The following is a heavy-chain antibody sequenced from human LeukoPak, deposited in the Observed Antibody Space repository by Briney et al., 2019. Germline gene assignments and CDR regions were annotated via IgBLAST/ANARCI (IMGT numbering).Heavy chain of an antibody. CDR3: ARGKTVYYYYYGMDV. CDR2: IYYSGST. CDR1: GGSISSYY. Sequence: SETLSLTCTVSGGSISSYYWSWIRQPPGKGLEWIGYIYYSGSTNYNPSPKSRLTISIDMSKNQFSLKLSSVTAADTAVYYCARGKTVYYYYYGMDVWGQGTTVTVSS. J-gene: IGHJ6*02. D-gene: IGHD4-17*01. V-gene: IGHV4-59*01.